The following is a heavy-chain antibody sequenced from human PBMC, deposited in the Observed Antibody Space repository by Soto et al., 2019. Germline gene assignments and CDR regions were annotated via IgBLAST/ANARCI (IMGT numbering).Heavy chain of an antibody. Sequence: LRLSCPASGFTFSSYAMHWVRQAPGKGLEWVAVISYDGSNKYYADSVKGRFTISRDNSKNTLYLQMNSLRAEDTAVYYCAIAAFTLRFLEWLLFDYWGQGTLVTVSS. CDR1: GFTFSSYA. V-gene: IGHV3-30-3*01. J-gene: IGHJ4*02. D-gene: IGHD3-3*01. CDR3: AIAAFTLRFLEWLLFDY. CDR2: ISYDGSNK.